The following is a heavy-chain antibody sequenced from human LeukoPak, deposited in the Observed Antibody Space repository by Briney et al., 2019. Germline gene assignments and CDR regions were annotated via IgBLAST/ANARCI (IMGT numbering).Heavy chain of an antibody. CDR2: INPKRSGT. V-gene: IGHV1-2*02. CDR3: ARAHCTNGVCYSGY. Sequence: ASVKVSCKASGYTFTDYYIHWVRQAPGQGLEWMGSINPKRSGTNYGQKFQGRVTMTSDTSISTAYMELSRLRSDDTSIYYCARAHCTNGVCYSGYWGQGTLVTVSS. J-gene: IGHJ4*02. D-gene: IGHD2-8*01. CDR1: GYTFTDYY.